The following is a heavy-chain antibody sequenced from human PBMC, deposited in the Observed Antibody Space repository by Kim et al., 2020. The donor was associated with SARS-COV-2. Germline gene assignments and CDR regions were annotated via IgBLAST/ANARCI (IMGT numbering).Heavy chain of an antibody. CDR1: GFTFSSYS. CDR3: ARDSSSGWLNTDY. D-gene: IGHD6-19*01. Sequence: GGSLRLSCAASGFTFSSYSINWVRQAPGKWLEWVSSISSSSSYIYYADAVKGRFTISRDNAKNSLYLQMNSLRAADTAVYYCARDSSSGWLNTDYWGQGTLVTVSS. J-gene: IGHJ4*02. CDR2: ISSSSSYI. V-gene: IGHV3-21*01.